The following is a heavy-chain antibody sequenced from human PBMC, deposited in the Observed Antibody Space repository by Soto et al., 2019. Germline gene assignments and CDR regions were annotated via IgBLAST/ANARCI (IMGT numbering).Heavy chain of an antibody. CDR3: ARVIPGAEAWFHP. J-gene: IGHJ5*02. Sequence: QGQLLQSGVEVKKPGASVKVSCSASGNTFTKFGVTWVRQAPGQGLEWVGWISPYTDDPSYAQKFQGRVTMTIDTATSTAYLDLRSPTFDDTAVYYCARVIPGAEAWFHPWGQGTLVTVSS. D-gene: IGHD2-2*01. V-gene: IGHV1-18*01. CDR2: ISPYTDDP. CDR1: GNTFTKFG.